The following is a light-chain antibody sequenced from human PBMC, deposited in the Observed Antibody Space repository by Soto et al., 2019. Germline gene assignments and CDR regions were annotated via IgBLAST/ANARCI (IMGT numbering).Light chain of an antibody. J-gene: IGKJ4*01. CDR1: QSVSSN. CDR3: QQFSSYPLT. V-gene: IGKV3-15*01. CDR2: GAS. Sequence: EIVMTQSPATLSVSPGERATLSCRASQSVSSNLAWYQQKPGQAPSLLIYGASTRATGTPARFSGGGSGTDFTLTISRLEPEDFAVYYCQQFSSYPLTFGGGTKVDI.